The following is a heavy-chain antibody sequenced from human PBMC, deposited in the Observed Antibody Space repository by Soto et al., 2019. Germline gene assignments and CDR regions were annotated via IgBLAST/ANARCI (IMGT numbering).Heavy chain of an antibody. V-gene: IGHV4-39*01. Sequence: SETLSLTCTVSGGSISSSSYYWGWIRQPPGKGLEWIGSIYYSGSTYYNPSLKSRVTISVDTSKNQFSLKLSSVTAADTAVYYCARYCSSTSCYPYYYYGMDVWGQGTTVTVSS. CDR2: IYYSGST. CDR1: GGSISSSSYY. CDR3: ARYCSSTSCYPYYYYGMDV. D-gene: IGHD2-2*01. J-gene: IGHJ6*02.